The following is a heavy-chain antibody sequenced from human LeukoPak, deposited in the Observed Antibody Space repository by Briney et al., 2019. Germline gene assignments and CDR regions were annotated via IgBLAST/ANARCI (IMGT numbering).Heavy chain of an antibody. V-gene: IGHV3-11*01. CDR2: ISSSGSTV. CDR1: GFTFSDYY. J-gene: IGHJ4*02. D-gene: IGHD6-6*01. Sequence: GGSLRLSCAASGFTFSDYYMSWIRQAPGKGLEWVSYISSSGSTVYYADSVKGRFTISRDNAKNSLYLQMNSLGAEDTAVYYCARGTPLYSSSFDYWGQGTLVTVSS. CDR3: ARGTPLYSSSFDY.